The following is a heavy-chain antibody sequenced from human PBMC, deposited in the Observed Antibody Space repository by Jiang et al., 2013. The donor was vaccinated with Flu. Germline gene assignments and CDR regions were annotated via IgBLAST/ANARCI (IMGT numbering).Heavy chain of an antibody. D-gene: IGHD6-19*01. CDR3: ARSGIALAGTHLDS. CDR1: GYDFANYW. Sequence: GAEVKKPGESLKTSCKASGYDFANYWIGWARQLPGKGLEWMGIIYPGDSDTTYSPSFQGQVTISVDKSISTAYVQWKTLKASDTAMYYCARSGIALAGTHLDSWGQGTLVTVSS. V-gene: IGHV5-51*01. CDR2: IYPGDSDT. J-gene: IGHJ4*02.